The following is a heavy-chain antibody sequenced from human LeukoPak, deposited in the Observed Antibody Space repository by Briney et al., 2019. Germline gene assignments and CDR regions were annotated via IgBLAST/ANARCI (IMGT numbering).Heavy chain of an antibody. J-gene: IGHJ5*02. D-gene: IGHD3-22*01. V-gene: IGHV4-39*07. Sequence: PSETLSLTCTVSGGSISSSSYYWGWIRQPPGKGLEWIGSIYYSGSTYYNPSLKSRVTISVDTSKNQFSLKLSSVTAADTAVYYCARGYPLMDYYDSSQPLDQLVNWFDPWGQGTLVTVSS. CDR2: IYYSGST. CDR1: GGSISSSSYY. CDR3: ARGYPLMDYYDSSQPLDQLVNWFDP.